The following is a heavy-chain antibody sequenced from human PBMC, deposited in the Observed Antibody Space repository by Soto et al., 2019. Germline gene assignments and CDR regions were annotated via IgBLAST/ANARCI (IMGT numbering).Heavy chain of an antibody. CDR1: GFTFSSYS. CDR3: ARLPPNYDSSGYYYVGLDY. Sequence: EVQLVESGGGLVQPGGSLRLSCAASGFTFSSYSMNWVRQAPGKGLEWVSYISSSSSTIYYADSVKGRFTISRDNAKNTLYLQRNSLRDEDTAVYYCARLPPNYDSSGYYYVGLDYWGQGTLVTVSS. V-gene: IGHV3-48*02. D-gene: IGHD3-22*01. J-gene: IGHJ4*02. CDR2: ISSSSSTI.